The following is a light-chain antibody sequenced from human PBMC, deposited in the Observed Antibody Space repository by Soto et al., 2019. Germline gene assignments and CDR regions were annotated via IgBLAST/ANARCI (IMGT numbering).Light chain of an antibody. CDR2: GAS. CDR1: QTVNSHY. CDR3: QQYGGSPLYT. J-gene: IGKJ3*01. V-gene: IGKV3-20*01. Sequence: IVLTQSPGTLSLSPGERATLSCRASQTVNSHYLAWYQQKPVQAPRLLIYGASSRSTGVPDRFSGSGSGTDFTLTITRLEPEDSAVYYCQQYGGSPLYTFGPGTKVEIK.